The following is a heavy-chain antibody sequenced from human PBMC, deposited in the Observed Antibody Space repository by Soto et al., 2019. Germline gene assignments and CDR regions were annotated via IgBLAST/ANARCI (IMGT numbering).Heavy chain of an antibody. Sequence: QVQLRESGPGLVKPSETLSLTCTVSGASITNYYWSWIRQPPGKGLEWIAYIYYSGSTNYNPSLKSRVTISIDTSRTQCSLKLSSVTAADTAMYYCARSMDTGYYYYGMDVWGQGTTVTVSS. V-gene: IGHV4-59*01. CDR3: ARSMDTGYYYYGMDV. J-gene: IGHJ6*02. CDR2: IYYSGST. CDR1: GASITNYY.